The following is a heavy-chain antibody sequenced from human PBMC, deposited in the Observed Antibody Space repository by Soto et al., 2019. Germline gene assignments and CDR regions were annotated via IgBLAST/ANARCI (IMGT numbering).Heavy chain of an antibody. CDR3: ARGLITGSHYSGGWYYFDS. CDR2: INHSGSA. D-gene: IGHD6-19*01. CDR1: GESFSGYI. V-gene: IGHV4-34*01. J-gene: IGHJ4*02. Sequence: QVQLQQSGAGLLKPSETLSLTCAVYGESFSGYIWTWIRQTPGKGLQWIGQINHSGSASYNPSLKGRVTISVNPSNSQFSLGLSSVTAADTAVYYCARGLITGSHYSGGWYYFDSWGQGTQVTVSS.